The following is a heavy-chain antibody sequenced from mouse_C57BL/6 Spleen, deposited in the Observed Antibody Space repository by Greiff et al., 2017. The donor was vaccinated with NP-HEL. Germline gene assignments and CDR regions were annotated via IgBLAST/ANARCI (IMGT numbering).Heavy chain of an antibody. CDR3: ASPLGNFYAMDY. D-gene: IGHD2-1*01. J-gene: IGHJ4*01. CDR1: GYSITSGYY. V-gene: IGHV3-6*01. Sequence: DVQLQESGPGLVKPSQSLSLTCSVTGYSITSGYYWNWIRQFPGNKLEWMGYISYDGSNNYNPSLKNRISITRDTSKNQFFLKLNSVTTEDTATYYCASPLGNFYAMDYWGQGTSVTVSS. CDR2: ISYDGSN.